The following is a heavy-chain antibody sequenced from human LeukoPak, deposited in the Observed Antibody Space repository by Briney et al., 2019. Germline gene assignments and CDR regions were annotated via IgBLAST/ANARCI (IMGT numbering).Heavy chain of an antibody. Sequence: GGSLRLSCAASGFTFSSYAMSWVRQAPGKGLEWVSAISGSGGSTYYADSVRGRFTISRDNSKNTLYLQMNSLRAEDTAVYYCAEDGHCSGGSCYLDYWGQGTLVTVSS. D-gene: IGHD2-15*01. J-gene: IGHJ4*02. CDR1: GFTFSSYA. CDR2: ISGSGGST. V-gene: IGHV3-23*01. CDR3: AEDGHCSGGSCYLDY.